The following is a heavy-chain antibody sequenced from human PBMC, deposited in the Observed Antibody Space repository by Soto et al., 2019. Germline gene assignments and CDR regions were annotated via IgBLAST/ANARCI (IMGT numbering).Heavy chain of an antibody. D-gene: IGHD1-20*01. CDR2: INTDESST. J-gene: IGHJ4*02. Sequence: EVQLVESGGGLVQPGGSLRLSCAASGFTFSSYWMHWVRQAPGKGLVWVSRINTDESSTTYADSVKGRFTISRDNAKNTLYLQMNSLRAEDTAVYYCARRGRVTGLAYWGQGTLVTVSS. CDR3: ARRGRVTGLAY. V-gene: IGHV3-74*01. CDR1: GFTFSSYW.